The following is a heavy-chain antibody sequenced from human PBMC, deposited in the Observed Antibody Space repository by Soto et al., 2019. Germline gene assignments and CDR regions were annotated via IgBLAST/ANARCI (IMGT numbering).Heavy chain of an antibody. CDR2: IYHSGST. J-gene: IGHJ5*02. Sequence: SATLSLTCAVSGGSIISGGYSWSWIRQPPGKGLEWIGYIYHSGSTYYNPSLKSRVTISVDRSKNQFSLKLSSVTAADTAVYYCARKTEVVPAGYDAPYNWFDPWGQGTLVTVSS. CDR1: GGSIISGGYS. V-gene: IGHV4-30-2*01. D-gene: IGHD2-2*01. CDR3: ARKTEVVPAGYDAPYNWFDP.